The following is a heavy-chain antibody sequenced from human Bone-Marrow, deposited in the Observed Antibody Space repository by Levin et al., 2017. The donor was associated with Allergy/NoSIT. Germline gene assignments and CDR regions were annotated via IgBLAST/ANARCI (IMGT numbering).Heavy chain of an antibody. Sequence: PSETLSLTCTVSGDSLANDNYYWSWLRQPAGKGLEWIGRIYASRYTNSNPSLKSRVTMSLDTTKNQFSLKLTSVTAADTAMYYCAREGEYCSDGICYVFDYWGQGALVTVSS. CDR1: GDSLANDNYY. CDR2: IYASRYT. V-gene: IGHV4-61*02. D-gene: IGHD2-15*01. J-gene: IGHJ4*02. CDR3: AREGEYCSDGICYVFDY.